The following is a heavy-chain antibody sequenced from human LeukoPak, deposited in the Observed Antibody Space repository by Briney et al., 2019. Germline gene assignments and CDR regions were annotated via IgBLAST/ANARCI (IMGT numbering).Heavy chain of an antibody. CDR2: INPSSGDT. CDR3: ARGRSSWYGTNNWFDP. Sequence: ASVKVSCKASGYTFTSYGISWVRQAPGQGLEWMGWINPSSGDTNFAQKFQGRVTMTRDTSISTAYMEVSRLRSDDTAVYYCARGRSSWYGTNNWFDPWGQGTLVTVSS. D-gene: IGHD6-13*01. V-gene: IGHV1-2*02. CDR1: GYTFTSYG. J-gene: IGHJ5*02.